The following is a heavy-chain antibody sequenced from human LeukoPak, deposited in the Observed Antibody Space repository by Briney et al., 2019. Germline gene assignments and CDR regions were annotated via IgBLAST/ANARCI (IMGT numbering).Heavy chain of an antibody. V-gene: IGHV1-2*02. Sequence: ASVKVSCKASGYTFTGYYIHWVRQAPGQGLEWMGWINPNSGATKSAQKFQGRVTMTRDTSISTAHMEVTSLTSDDTAVYYCARDGFSATASDYWGQGTLVTVSS. CDR3: ARDGFSATASDY. CDR1: GYTFTGYY. J-gene: IGHJ4*02. CDR2: INPNSGAT. D-gene: IGHD5-12*01.